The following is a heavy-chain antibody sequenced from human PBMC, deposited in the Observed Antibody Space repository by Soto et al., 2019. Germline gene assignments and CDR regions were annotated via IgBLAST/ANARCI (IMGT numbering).Heavy chain of an antibody. V-gene: IGHV5-51*01. Sequence: PGESLKISCKGSGYSFTTYWIAWVRQMPGKGLEWMGIIYPDDSDTRYSPSFQGQVTISADKSTSTAYLQWSSLKASDTAVYYCARLKWSYPYYFDYWGQGTLVTVSS. J-gene: IGHJ4*01. CDR1: GYSFTTYW. CDR3: ARLKWSYPYYFDY. CDR2: IYPDDSDT. D-gene: IGHD1-26*01.